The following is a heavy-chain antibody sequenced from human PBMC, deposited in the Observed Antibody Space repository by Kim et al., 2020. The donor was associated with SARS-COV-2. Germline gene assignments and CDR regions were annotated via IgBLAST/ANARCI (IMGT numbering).Heavy chain of an antibody. J-gene: IGHJ4*02. CDR3: ARDIAGTSWPLDY. D-gene: IGHD6-13*01. V-gene: IGHV1-18*01. Sequence: NKARKLQGRGTMTTDTSASTAYMELGGLRSDDTAVYYCARDIAGTSWPLDYWGQGTLVTVSS.